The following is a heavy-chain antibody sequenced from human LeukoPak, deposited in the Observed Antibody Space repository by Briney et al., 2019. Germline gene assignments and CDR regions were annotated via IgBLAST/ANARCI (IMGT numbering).Heavy chain of an antibody. CDR1: GGSISSYY. Sequence: SETLSLTCTVSGGSISSYYWSWIRQPAGKGLEWIGRIYTSGSTSYNPSLKSRVTMSVDTSKNQFSLKLSSVTAADTAVYYCARGWGSSGYEEFDPWGQGTLVTVSS. J-gene: IGHJ5*02. V-gene: IGHV4-4*07. CDR2: IYTSGST. CDR3: ARGWGSSGYEEFDP. D-gene: IGHD3-22*01.